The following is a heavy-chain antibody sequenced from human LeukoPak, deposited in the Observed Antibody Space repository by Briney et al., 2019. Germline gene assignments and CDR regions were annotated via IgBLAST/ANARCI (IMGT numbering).Heavy chain of an antibody. Sequence: GGSLRLSCAASGFTFSSYWMSWVRQAPGKGLEWVANIKQDGSEKYYVDSVKGRFTISRDNAKNSLYLQMNSLRAEDTAVYYCARRGRYPIHDAFDIWGQGTMVTVSS. CDR2: IKQDGSEK. V-gene: IGHV3-7*01. J-gene: IGHJ3*02. CDR1: GFTFSSYW. D-gene: IGHD3-16*02. CDR3: ARRGRYPIHDAFDI.